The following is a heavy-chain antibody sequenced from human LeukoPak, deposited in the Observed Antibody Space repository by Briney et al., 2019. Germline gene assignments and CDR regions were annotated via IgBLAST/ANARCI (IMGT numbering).Heavy chain of an antibody. CDR2: ISWNSGTK. CDR3: AKDRAFGGVTVISAFDI. V-gene: IGHV3-9*01. J-gene: IGHJ3*02. Sequence: QAGGSLRLSCAASGFTFDDYAMHWVRQAPGKGLEWVSGISWNSGTKGYVDSVKGRFTISRDNAKNSLYLQMNSLRAEDTALYYCAKDRAFGGVTVISAFDIWGQGTMVTVSS. CDR1: GFTFDDYA. D-gene: IGHD3-16*02.